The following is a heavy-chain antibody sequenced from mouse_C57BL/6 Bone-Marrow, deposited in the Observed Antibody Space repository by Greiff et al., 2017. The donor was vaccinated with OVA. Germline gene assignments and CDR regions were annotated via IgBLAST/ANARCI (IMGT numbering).Heavy chain of an antibody. CDR1: GYTFTDYY. CDR2: INPNNGGT. Sequence: LVEPGASVKISCKASGYTFTDYYMNWVKQSHGKSLEWIGDINPNNGGTSYNQKFKGKATLTVDKSSSTAYMELRSLTSEYSSVSYFARATWGYWGHGTTLTVSS. CDR3: ARATWGY. D-gene: IGHD1-1*01. V-gene: IGHV1-26*01. J-gene: IGHJ2*01.